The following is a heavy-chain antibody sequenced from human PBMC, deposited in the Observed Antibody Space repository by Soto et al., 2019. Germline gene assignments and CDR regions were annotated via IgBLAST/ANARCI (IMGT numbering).Heavy chain of an antibody. CDR2: IYYSGST. Sequence: SETLSLTCTVSGGSISSSSYYWGWIRQPPGKGLEWIGSIYYSGSTYYNPSLKSRVTISVDTSKNQFSLKLSSVTAADTAVYYCARTVVTMVRGVIKSTLIDYWGQGTLVTVSS. CDR1: GGSISSSSYY. D-gene: IGHD3-10*01. CDR3: ARTVVTMVRGVIKSTLIDY. V-gene: IGHV4-39*01. J-gene: IGHJ4*02.